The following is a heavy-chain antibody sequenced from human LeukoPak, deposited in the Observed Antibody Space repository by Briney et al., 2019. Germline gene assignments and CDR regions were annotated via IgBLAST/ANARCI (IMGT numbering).Heavy chain of an antibody. V-gene: IGHV4-39*01. Sequence: SETLSLTCNVSGDSITNTDYYWGWIRQPPGKELEWIGNIYYTGSTSYNPSLKSRVSISVDTSKAQLYLTLSSVTATDTAIYYCVGQGLQYYDSRGHWALNWFDPWGQGTLVTVSS. J-gene: IGHJ5*02. CDR2: IYYTGST. CDR3: VGQGLQYYDSRGHWALNWFDP. CDR1: GDSITNTDYY. D-gene: IGHD3-22*01.